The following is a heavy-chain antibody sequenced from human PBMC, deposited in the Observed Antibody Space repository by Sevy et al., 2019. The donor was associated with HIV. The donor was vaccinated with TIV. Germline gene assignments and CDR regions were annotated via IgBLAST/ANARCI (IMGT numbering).Heavy chain of an antibody. CDR1: GFTFSNYA. J-gene: IGHJ3*02. V-gene: IGHV3-30-3*01. CDR3: ARESKDAFDI. CDR2: TSYNGSNK. Sequence: GGSLRLSCTASGFTFSNYAMHWVRQAPGKGREWVAFTSYNGSNKYYAYSVKGRFTISRGNSKNTLSLRMNSLRAEDTAVYYCARESKDAFDIWGQGTMVTVSS.